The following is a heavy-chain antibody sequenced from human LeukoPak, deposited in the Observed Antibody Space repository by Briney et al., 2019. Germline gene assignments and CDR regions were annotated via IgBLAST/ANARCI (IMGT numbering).Heavy chain of an antibody. CDR1: GGTFSSYA. CDR2: IIPIFGTA. J-gene: IGHJ4*02. CDR3: ARSHSSGWSVDY. Sequence: ASVKVSCKASGGTFSSYAISWVRQAPGQGLEWMGGIIPIFGTANYAQKFQGRGTITADESTSTAYMELSSLRSEDTAVYYCARSHSSGWSVDYWGQGTLVTVSS. D-gene: IGHD6-19*01. V-gene: IGHV1-69*13.